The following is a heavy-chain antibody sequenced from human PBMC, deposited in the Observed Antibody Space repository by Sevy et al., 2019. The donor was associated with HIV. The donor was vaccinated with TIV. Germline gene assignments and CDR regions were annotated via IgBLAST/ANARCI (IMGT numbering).Heavy chain of an antibody. V-gene: IGHV1-18*01. J-gene: IGHJ4*02. CDR2: IGAYNGNR. CDR1: GYTFASEG. D-gene: IGHD3-10*01. Sequence: ASVKVSCKASGYTFASEGVCWVRQAPGQGLEWMGWIGAYNGNRNSAQKFQARVTMTIDTSTSTAYMELRSLRSDDTAVYYCARVPTYYYGSATYFESWGQGTLVTVSS. CDR3: ARVPTYYYGSATYFES.